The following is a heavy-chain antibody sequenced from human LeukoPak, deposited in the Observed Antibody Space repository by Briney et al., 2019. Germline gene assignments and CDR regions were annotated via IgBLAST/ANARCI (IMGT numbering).Heavy chain of an antibody. CDR2: ISRDGYST. D-gene: IGHD2-15*01. CDR1: GFTFSKHA. Sequence: AGGSLRLSCAASGFTFSKHAMYWVRQAPGKGLEYVSAISRDGYSTYYGNSLKGRFTISRDNSKNMLYLQMGSLISEDMAVYYCARVQGSGLFRWYWGQGTVVTVSS. J-gene: IGHJ4*02. V-gene: IGHV3-64*01. CDR3: ARVQGSGLFRWY.